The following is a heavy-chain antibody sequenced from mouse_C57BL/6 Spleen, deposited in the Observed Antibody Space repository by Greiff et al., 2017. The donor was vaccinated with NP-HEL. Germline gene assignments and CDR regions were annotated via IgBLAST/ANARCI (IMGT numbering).Heavy chain of an antibody. CDR1: GYTFTSYW. CDR2: IYPSDSET. CDR3: AREESYYFDY. V-gene: IGHV1-61*01. J-gene: IGHJ2*01. Sequence: VQRVESGAELVRPGSSVKLSCKASGYTFTSYWMDWVKQRPGQGLEWIGNIYPSDSETHYNQKFKDKATLTVDKSSSTAYMQLSSLTSEDSAVYYCAREESYYFDYWGQGTTLTVSS.